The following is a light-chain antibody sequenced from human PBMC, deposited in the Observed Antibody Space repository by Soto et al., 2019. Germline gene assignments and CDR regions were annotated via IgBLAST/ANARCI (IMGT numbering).Light chain of an antibody. CDR2: GAS. Sequence: EIVLTQSPGTLSFSPGERATLSCRASQSVSSTSLAWYQQKPGQAPRLLIYGASNRATGIRDRFSGSGSGTDFTLTISRLEPEDFAVYYGQQYDGSPPWTFGLGTKVEFK. CDR1: QSVSSTS. V-gene: IGKV3-20*01. J-gene: IGKJ1*01. CDR3: QQYDGSPPWT.